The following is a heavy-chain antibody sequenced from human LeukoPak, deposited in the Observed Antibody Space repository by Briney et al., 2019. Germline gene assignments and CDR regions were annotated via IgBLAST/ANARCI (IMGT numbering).Heavy chain of an antibody. CDR3: ARQRYYDFWSGSFPFDY. D-gene: IGHD3-3*01. J-gene: IGHJ4*02. V-gene: IGHV1-18*01. CDR1: GYTFTSYG. Sequence: ASVKVSCKASGYTFTSYGISWVRQAPGQGLEWMGWISAYNGNTNYAQKLQGRVTMTTDTSTSTAYMELRSLRSDDTAVYYCARQRYYDFWSGSFPFDYWGQGTLVTVSS. CDR2: ISAYNGNT.